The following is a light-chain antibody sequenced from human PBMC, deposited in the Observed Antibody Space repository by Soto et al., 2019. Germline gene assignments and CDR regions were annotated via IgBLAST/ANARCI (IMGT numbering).Light chain of an antibody. CDR1: SSDVGGYTF. CDR2: EVS. J-gene: IGLJ2*01. Sequence: QSALTQPASVSGSPGQSITISCTGTSSDVGGYTFVSWYQQHPGKAPKLLIYEVSNRPSGVSNRFSGSKSGNTASLTISGLQAEVEADYYCSSYTSSSTVIFGGGTKLTVL. V-gene: IGLV2-14*01. CDR3: SSYTSSSTVI.